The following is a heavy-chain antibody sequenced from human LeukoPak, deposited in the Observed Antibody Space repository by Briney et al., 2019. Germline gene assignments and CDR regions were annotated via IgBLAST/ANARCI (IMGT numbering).Heavy chain of an antibody. Sequence: GGSLRLSCAASGFTFSSYAMHWVRQAPGKGLEYVSAISSNGGSTYYANSVKGRFTISRDNSKNTLHLQMGSLRAEDMAVYYCARERMERDGYNYLDYWGQGTLVTVSS. CDR2: ISSNGGST. V-gene: IGHV3-64*01. CDR1: GFTFSSYA. D-gene: IGHD5-24*01. CDR3: ARERMERDGYNYLDY. J-gene: IGHJ4*02.